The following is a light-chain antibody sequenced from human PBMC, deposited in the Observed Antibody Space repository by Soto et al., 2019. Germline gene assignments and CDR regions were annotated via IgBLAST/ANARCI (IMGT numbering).Light chain of an antibody. V-gene: IGLV2-8*01. CDR3: SSYAGSNNPVV. J-gene: IGLJ2*01. CDR1: SSDVGGYNY. CDR2: EVS. Sequence: QSVLTQSPSASGSPGQSVTISCTGTSSDVGGYNYVSWYQQHPGKAPKFMIFEVSRRPSGVPDRFSGSKSGNTASLTVSGLQADDEADYYCSSYAGSNNPVVFGGGTKVTVL.